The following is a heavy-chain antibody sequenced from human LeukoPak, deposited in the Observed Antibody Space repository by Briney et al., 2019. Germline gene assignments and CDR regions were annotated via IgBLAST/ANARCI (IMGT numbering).Heavy chain of an antibody. CDR1: GFTFDDYA. J-gene: IGHJ4*02. Sequence: GGSLRLSCAASGFTFDDYAMHWVRQAPGKGLEWVSGISWNSGSIGYADSVKGRFTISRDSAKNSLFLQMNSLRAEDTAVYYCASERPSSSWYDYWGQGTLVTVSS. CDR3: ASERPSSSWYDY. D-gene: IGHD6-13*01. CDR2: ISWNSGSI. V-gene: IGHV3-9*01.